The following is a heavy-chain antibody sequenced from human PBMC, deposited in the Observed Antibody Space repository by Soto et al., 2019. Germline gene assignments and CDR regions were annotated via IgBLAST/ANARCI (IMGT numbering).Heavy chain of an antibody. J-gene: IGHJ3*02. Sequence: GGSLRLSCAASGFTFSSYAMSWVRQAPGKGREWVSAISGSGGSPYYADSVKGRFTISRDNSKNTLYLQMNSLRVEDTAVYYCAKDTGITIFGVGPNAFDIWGQVTMVTVSS. D-gene: IGHD3-3*01. CDR1: GFTFSSYA. CDR2: ISGSGGSP. CDR3: AKDTGITIFGVGPNAFDI. V-gene: IGHV3-23*01.